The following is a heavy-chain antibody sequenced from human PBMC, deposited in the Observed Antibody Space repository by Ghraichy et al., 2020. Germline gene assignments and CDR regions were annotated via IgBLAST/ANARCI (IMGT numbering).Heavy chain of an antibody. V-gene: IGHV1-24*01. CDR2: YDPEDGET. D-gene: IGHD3-22*01. Sequence: ASVKVSCKVSGDTLTELSMHWVRQAPGKGLEWMGGYDPEDGETIYAQKFQGRVTMTEDISTDTAYMELSSLRSEDTAVYYCATDRSPLVYYYDKSGSAASAFDIWGQGTMVTVSS. J-gene: IGHJ3*02. CDR1: GDTLTELS. CDR3: ATDRSPLVYYYDKSGSAASAFDI.